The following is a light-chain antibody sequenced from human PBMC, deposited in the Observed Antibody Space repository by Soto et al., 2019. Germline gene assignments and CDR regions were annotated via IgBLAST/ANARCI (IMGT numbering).Light chain of an antibody. CDR3: QPYNSYSEA. V-gene: IGKV1-5*03. CDR1: QTISSW. Sequence: DIQMTQSPSTLSGSVGDRVTITCRASQTISSWLAWYQQKPGKAPKLLIYKASTLKSGVPSRFSGSGSGTEFTLTITSLQPDDFETYSCQPYNSYSEALGQRTKVDI. CDR2: KAS. J-gene: IGKJ1*01.